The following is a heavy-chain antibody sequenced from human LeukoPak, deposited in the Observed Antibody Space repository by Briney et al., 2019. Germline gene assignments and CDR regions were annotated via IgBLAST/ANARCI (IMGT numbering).Heavy chain of an antibody. J-gene: IGHJ3*02. D-gene: IGHD2-15*01. V-gene: IGHV3-74*01. CDR3: AKDGCDGGSCLDAFDI. CDR2: INSDGSST. CDR1: GFTFSSYW. Sequence: GGSLRLSCAASGFTFSSYWMHWVRQAPGKGLVWVSRINSDGSSTSYADSVKGRFTISRDNSKNTLYLQMNSLRAEDTAVYYCAKDGCDGGSCLDAFDIWGQGTMVTVSS.